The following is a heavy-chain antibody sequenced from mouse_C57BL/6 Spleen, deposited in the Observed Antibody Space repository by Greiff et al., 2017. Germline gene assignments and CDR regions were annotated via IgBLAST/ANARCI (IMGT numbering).Heavy chain of an antibody. J-gene: IGHJ1*03. D-gene: IGHD1-1*01. V-gene: IGHV1-26*01. Sequence: VQLQQSGPELVKPGASVKISCKASGYTFTDYYMNWVKQSHGKSLEWIGDINPNNGGTSYNQKFKGKATLTVDKSSSTAYMELRSLTSEDSAVYYCARLHYGSSIWYFDVWGTGTTVTVSS. CDR2: INPNNGGT. CDR1: GYTFTDYY. CDR3: ARLHYGSSIWYFDV.